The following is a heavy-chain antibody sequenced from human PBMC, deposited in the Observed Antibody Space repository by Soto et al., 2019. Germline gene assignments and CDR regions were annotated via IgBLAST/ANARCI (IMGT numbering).Heavy chain of an antibody. V-gene: IGHV4-31*03. D-gene: IGHD5-18*01. CDR1: GGCIISGGYC. J-gene: IGHJ5*02. CDR2: IHHNRNA. CDR3: PRAGSYGSPYKTYLEP. Sequence: SESLSRTCPVSGGCIISGGYCGSWSRQDPEKGLEWVGYIHHNRNAYSNPSLESRVNMSVDTSKNQFFLNLTSVTAADPAVYYCPRAGSYGSPYKTYLEPWGQGTLVTASS.